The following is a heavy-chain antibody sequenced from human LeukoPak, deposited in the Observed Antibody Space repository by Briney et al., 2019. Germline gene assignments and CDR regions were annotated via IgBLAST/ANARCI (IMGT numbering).Heavy chain of an antibody. CDR2: IYYSGST. J-gene: IGHJ5*02. CDR3: ARAPRNWFDP. V-gene: IGHV4-59*12. CDR1: GGSISSYY. Sequence: PSETLSLTCTVSGGSISSYYWSWIRQPPGKGLEWIGYIYYSGSTYYNPSLKSRVTISVDTSKNQFSLKLSSVTAADTAVYYRARAPRNWFDPWGQGTLVTVSS.